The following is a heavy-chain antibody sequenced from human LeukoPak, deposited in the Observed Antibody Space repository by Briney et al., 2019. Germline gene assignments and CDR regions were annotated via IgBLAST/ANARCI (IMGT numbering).Heavy chain of an antibody. CDR1: GFTFSSYE. V-gene: IGHV3-48*03. CDR2: ISSSGSTI. CDR3: ARDSNPYCSGGSCTAFDI. Sequence: AGGSLRLSCAASGFTFSSYEMNWVRQAPGKGLEWVSYISSSGSTIYYADSMKGRFTISRDNARNSLYLRMNSLRAEDTAMYFCARDSNPYCSGGSCTAFDIWGQGTMVTVSS. J-gene: IGHJ3*02. D-gene: IGHD2-15*01.